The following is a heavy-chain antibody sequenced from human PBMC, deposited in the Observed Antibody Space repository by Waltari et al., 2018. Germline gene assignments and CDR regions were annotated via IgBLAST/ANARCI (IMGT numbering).Heavy chain of an antibody. D-gene: IGHD5-12*01. J-gene: IGHJ3*01. Sequence: QLQLQESGPGLVKPSETLSLTFSVSVVSIISNCPSWGWIRQTPGQGLEWIVTMSYSGATYSSPSLKSRVTISRDTSKNQLSLKLGSVTAADTAVYYCATYIGASVGTAAFDVWGQGTKVTVSS. CDR3: ATYIGASVGTAAFDV. CDR1: VVSIISNCPS. V-gene: IGHV4-39*01. CDR2: MSYSGAT.